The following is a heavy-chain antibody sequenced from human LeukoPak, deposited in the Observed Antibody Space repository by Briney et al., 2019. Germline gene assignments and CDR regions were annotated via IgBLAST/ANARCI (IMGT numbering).Heavy chain of an antibody. CDR1: GFTFSDYY. Sequence: GGSLRLSCAASGFTFSDYYMSWIRQAPGKGLEWVSYISSSGSTIYYADSVKGRFTISRDNAKNSLYLQMNSVRAEDTAVYYCARTYRNGDKFCSVYWGQGTMVTVSS. D-gene: IGHD5-24*01. CDR3: ARTYRNGDKFCSVY. J-gene: IGHJ4*02. CDR2: ISSSGSTI. V-gene: IGHV3-11*04.